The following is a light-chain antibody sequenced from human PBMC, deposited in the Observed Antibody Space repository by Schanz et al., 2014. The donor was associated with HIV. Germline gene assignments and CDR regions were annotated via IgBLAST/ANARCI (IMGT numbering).Light chain of an antibody. V-gene: IGLV2-11*01. CDR1: SSDVGGYNY. CDR2: DVN. CDR3: CSYAGSYTYV. J-gene: IGLJ1*01. Sequence: QSALTQPASVSGSPGQSIAISCTGTSSDVGGYNYVSWYQQHPGKAPKLMVYDVNYRPSGVPDRFSGSKSGNTASLTISGLQAEDEADYYCCSYAGSYTYVFGTGTKLTVL.